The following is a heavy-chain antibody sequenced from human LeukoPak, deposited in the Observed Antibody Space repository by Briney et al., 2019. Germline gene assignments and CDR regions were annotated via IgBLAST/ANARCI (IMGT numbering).Heavy chain of an antibody. CDR3: TTDIDYAFAFDN. CDR2: IKSEADGRTT. Sequence: GGSLRLSCAASGFTFSNVWMSWVRQAPGKGLEWVGRIKSEADGRTTDYAAPVKGRFTVSRDDSKNTLYLQMNGLKTEDTALYYCTTDIDYAFAFDNWGQGTMITVSS. V-gene: IGHV3-15*01. J-gene: IGHJ3*02. CDR1: GFTFSNVW. D-gene: IGHD4-17*01.